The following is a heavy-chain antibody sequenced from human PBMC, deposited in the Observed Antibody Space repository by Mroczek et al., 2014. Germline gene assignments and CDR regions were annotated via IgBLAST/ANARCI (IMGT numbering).Heavy chain of an antibody. V-gene: IGHV4-39*01. J-gene: IGHJ4*02. CDR3: ARYPHDDYDSSGYRSFDY. Sequence: QVQLQESGPGLVKPSETLSLTCTVSGGSISSSSYYWGWIRQPPGKGLEWIGSIYYSGSTYYNPSLKSRVTISVDTSKNQFSLKLSSVTAADTAVYYCARYPHDDYDSSGYRSFDYWGQGTLVTVSS. CDR1: GGSISSSSYY. D-gene: IGHD3-22*01. CDR2: IYYSGST.